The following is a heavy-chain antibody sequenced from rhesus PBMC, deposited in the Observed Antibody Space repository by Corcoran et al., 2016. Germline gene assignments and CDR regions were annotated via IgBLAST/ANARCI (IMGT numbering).Heavy chain of an antibody. Sequence: QVQLQESGPGLVKPSETLSLTCAVSGYSISGYYWSWIRQAPGKGLEWIWYITYSGSTSYNPCLKSRVNISRDTSKNQFSLKLCSVTAADTAVYYCARDITVAGGFDYWGQGVLVTVSS. J-gene: IGHJ4*01. V-gene: IGHV4-122*02. D-gene: IGHD4-29*01. CDR2: ITYSGST. CDR3: ARDITVAGGFDY. CDR1: GYSISGYY.